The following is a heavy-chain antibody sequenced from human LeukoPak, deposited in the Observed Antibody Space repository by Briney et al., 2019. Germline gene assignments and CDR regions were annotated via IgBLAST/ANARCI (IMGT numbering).Heavy chain of an antibody. CDR1: GGSISSYY. CDR3: AIDVVGGTGYYYYMDV. J-gene: IGHJ6*03. CDR2: NYTSGST. V-gene: IGHV4-4*07. D-gene: IGHD1-26*01. Sequence: SETLSLTCTVSGGSISSYYWSWIRKPAGKGLEWIGRNYTSGSTNYDRSLKSRVTMSVDTSKNQFSLKLSSVTAADTGVYYCAIDVVGGTGYYYYMDVWGKGTTVTVSS.